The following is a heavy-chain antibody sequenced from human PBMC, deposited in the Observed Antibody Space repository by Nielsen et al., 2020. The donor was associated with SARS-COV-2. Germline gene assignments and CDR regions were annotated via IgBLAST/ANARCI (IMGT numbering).Heavy chain of an antibody. D-gene: IGHD1/OR15-1a*01. V-gene: IGHV1-69*10. Sequence: SAQVSCPASAPTFSTYGATCVRNAPGQGLAWMGGIIPILPVTEYAQTFNDRLTITADESTNTAYMELSSLASEDSAVYYCARTGGTRIGLLYFDSWGQGNLVTVST. CDR1: APTFSTYG. CDR2: IIPILPVT. J-gene: IGHJ4*02. CDR3: ARTGGTRIGLLYFDS.